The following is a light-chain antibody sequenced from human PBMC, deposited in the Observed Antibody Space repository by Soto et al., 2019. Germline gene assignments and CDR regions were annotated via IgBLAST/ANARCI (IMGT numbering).Light chain of an antibody. V-gene: IGLV3-21*02. Sequence: SYEVTQPPSVSVAPGQTAKLTCGGNNIGSKSVHWYQQKPGQAPVLVVFDDSDRPSGIPERFSGSNSGNTATLTISRVEARDEADYYCQVWDSSSDPVVFGGGTKLTVL. CDR3: QVWDSSSDPVV. J-gene: IGLJ2*01. CDR2: DDS. CDR1: NIGSKS.